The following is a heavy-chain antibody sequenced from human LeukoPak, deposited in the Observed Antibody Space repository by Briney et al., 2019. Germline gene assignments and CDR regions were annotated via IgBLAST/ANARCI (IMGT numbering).Heavy chain of an antibody. CDR3: ARDSRGAFDS. CDR2: IKQDGSEK. CDR1: GFTFSNYW. Sequence: PGGSLRLSCAASGFTFSNYWMSWVRQAPGKGLEWVANIKQDGSEKYYVDSVKGRFTISRDNAKNSLYLQMNSLRAEDTAVYYCARDSRGAFDSWGQGTLVTVSS. D-gene: IGHD3-10*01. J-gene: IGHJ4*02. V-gene: IGHV3-7*01.